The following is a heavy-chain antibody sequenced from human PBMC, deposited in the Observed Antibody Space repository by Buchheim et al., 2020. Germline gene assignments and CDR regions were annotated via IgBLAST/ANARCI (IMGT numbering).Heavy chain of an antibody. CDR3: ARDSVTARGLDY. CDR2: ISSSGSTI. D-gene: IGHD2-21*02. V-gene: IGHV3-48*01. CDR1: GFTFSRYS. Sequence: EVQLVESGGGLVQPGGSLRLSCAASGFTFSRYSMNWVRQAPGKGLEWVSYISSSGSTIFYAESVRGRFTISREYATNSVFLQMNSPRPEDTAVYYCARDSVTARGLDYWGRGTL. J-gene: IGHJ4*02.